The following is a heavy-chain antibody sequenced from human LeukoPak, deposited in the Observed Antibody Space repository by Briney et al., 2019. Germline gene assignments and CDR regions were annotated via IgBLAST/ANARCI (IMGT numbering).Heavy chain of an antibody. J-gene: IGHJ5*02. CDR1: GGTFSSYA. CDR2: IIPILGIA. V-gene: IGHV1-69*04. Sequence: ASVKVSCKASGGTFSSYAISWVRQAPGQGLEWMGRIIPILGIANYAQKFQGRVTITADKSTSTAYMELSSLRSEDTAVYYCARGDYDFWSGYYTSWFDPWGQGTPVTVSS. CDR3: ARGDYDFWSGYYTSWFDP. D-gene: IGHD3-3*01.